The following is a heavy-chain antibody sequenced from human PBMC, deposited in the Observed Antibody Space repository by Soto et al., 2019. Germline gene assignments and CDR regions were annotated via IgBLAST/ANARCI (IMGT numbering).Heavy chain of an antibody. Sequence: PGGSLRRSCAASGFTFSSKAMSWVRQAPGKGLEWVSAISGSGGSTYYADSVKGRFTISRDNSKNTLYLQMNSLRAEDTAVYYCAKGSGYDSRSSYYYDGMDVWGQGTTVTVSS. V-gene: IGHV3-23*01. CDR1: GFTFSSKA. D-gene: IGHD5-12*01. CDR3: AKGSGYDSRSSYYYDGMDV. CDR2: ISGSGGST. J-gene: IGHJ6*01.